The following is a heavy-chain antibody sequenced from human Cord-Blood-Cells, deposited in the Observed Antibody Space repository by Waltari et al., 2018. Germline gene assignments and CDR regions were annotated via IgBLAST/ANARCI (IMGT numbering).Heavy chain of an antibody. D-gene: IGHD3-22*01. V-gene: IGHV4-34*01. J-gene: IGHJ3*02. CDR1: GGSSSGYY. CDR3: ARCDSSGYKEAFDI. CDR2: INHSGST. Sequence: QVQLQQWGAGLLKPSETLSLTCAVYGGSSSGYYRTWTGRPPGKGLEWIGEINHSGSTNYNPSLKSRVTISVDTSKNQFSLKLSSVTAADTAVYYCARCDSSGYKEAFDIWGQGTMVTVSS.